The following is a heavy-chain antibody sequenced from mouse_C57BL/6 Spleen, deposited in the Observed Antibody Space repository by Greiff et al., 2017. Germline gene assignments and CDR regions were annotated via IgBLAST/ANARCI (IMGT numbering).Heavy chain of an antibody. CDR2: ISSGGSYN. J-gene: IGHJ2*01. D-gene: IGHD1-1*01. Sequence: EVKLVESGGDLVKPGGSLKLSCAASGFTFSSYGMSWVRQTPDKRLEWVATISSGGSYNYSPDSVKGRFTISRDNAKNTLYLQMSSLKSEDTAMYYCARLNTTVVAHFDYWGQGTTLTVSS. CDR1: GFTFSSYG. CDR3: ARLNTTVVAHFDY. V-gene: IGHV5-6*01.